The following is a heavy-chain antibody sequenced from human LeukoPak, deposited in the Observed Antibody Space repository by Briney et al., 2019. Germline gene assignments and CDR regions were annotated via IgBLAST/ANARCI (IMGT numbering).Heavy chain of an antibody. D-gene: IGHD5-18*01. V-gene: IGHV3-21*01. J-gene: IGHJ4*02. CDR1: GFTFSTYN. CDR2: ISSSSSYI. CDR3: ARDLSGVAGYTYGRGIDY. Sequence: GGSLRLSCAASGFTFSTYNMNWVRQAPGKGLEWVSSISSSSSYIYYADSVKGRFTISRDNAKNSVYLQMNSLRAEDTAVYYCARDLSGVAGYTYGRGIDYWGQGTLVTVSS.